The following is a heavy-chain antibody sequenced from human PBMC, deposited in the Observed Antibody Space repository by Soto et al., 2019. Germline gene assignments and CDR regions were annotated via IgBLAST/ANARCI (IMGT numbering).Heavy chain of an antibody. CDR1: GGSISSGGYS. V-gene: IGHV4-30-2*01. CDR2: IYHSGST. Sequence: QLQLQESGSGLVKPSQTLSLTCAVSGGSISSGGYSWSWIRQPPGKGLEWIGYIYHSGSTYYNPSLXRRVTILVDRSKNQVSLKLSSVTAADTAVYYCARGEVVALGYWGQGTLVTVSS. D-gene: IGHD2-15*01. CDR3: ARGEVVALGY. J-gene: IGHJ4*02.